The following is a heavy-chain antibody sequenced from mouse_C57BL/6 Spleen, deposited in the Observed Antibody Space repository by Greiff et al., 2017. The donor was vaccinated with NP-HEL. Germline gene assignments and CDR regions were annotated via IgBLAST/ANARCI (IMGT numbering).Heavy chain of an antibody. J-gene: IGHJ4*01. CDR3: AREGFYAMDY. CDR1: GYTFTDYN. Sequence: EVQLQQSGPELVKPGASVKIPCKASGYTFTDYNMDWVKQSHGKSLEWIGDINPNNGGTIYNQKFKGKATLTVEKSSSTAYMELRSLTSEDTAVYYCAREGFYAMDYWGQGTSVTVSS. CDR2: INPNNGGT. V-gene: IGHV1-18*01.